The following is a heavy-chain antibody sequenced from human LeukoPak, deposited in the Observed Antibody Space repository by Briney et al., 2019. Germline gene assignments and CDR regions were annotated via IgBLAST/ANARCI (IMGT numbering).Heavy chain of an antibody. D-gene: IGHD2-15*01. V-gene: IGHV3-21*01. CDR1: GFTFSSYS. J-gene: IGHJ6*03. Sequence: GSLRLSCAASGFTFSSYSMNWVRQAPGKGLEWVSSISSSANYIYYAGSVKGRFTNSRDNAKNSLYLQMNSLRAEDTAVYYCARVLRYCSGGNCYSGGLGYMDVWGKGTTVTISS. CDR3: ARVLRYCSGGNCYSGGLGYMDV. CDR2: ISSSANYI.